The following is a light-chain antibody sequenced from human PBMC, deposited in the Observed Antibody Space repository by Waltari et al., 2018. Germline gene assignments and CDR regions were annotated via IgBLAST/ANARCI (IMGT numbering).Light chain of an antibody. CDR3: QQYNNWPYT. V-gene: IGKV3-15*01. CDR2: GAS. Sequence: EIVMTQSPATLSVSPGERATLSCRASQSVSRDLAWYQQKPGQAPRLFIYGASIRAAGIPARFSGSGSGTEFTLTISSLQSEDFAVYYCQQYNNWPYTFGQGTKLEIK. CDR1: QSVSRD. J-gene: IGKJ2*01.